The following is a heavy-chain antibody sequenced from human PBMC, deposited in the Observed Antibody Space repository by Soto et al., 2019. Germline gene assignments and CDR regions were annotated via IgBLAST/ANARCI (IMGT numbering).Heavy chain of an antibody. D-gene: IGHD2-2*01. V-gene: IGHV1-69*01. Sequence: QVQLVQSGAEVKKPGSSVKVSCKASGGTFSSYAISWVRQAPGQGLEWMGGIIPISGTANSAQKFQGRVTSTADESTSRAYMEMSRLRSEDTAVYYCARSQGSSTSLEIYYYYYYGMDVWGQGTTGTVSS. CDR1: GGTFSSYA. J-gene: IGHJ6*02. CDR2: IIPISGTA. CDR3: ARSQGSSTSLEIYYYYYYGMDV.